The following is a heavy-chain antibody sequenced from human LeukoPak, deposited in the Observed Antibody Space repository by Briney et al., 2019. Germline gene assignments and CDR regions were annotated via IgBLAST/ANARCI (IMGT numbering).Heavy chain of an antibody. V-gene: IGHV1-2*02. J-gene: IGHJ4*02. CDR3: ARDRVPDSYGGYYFDY. CDR2: INPNSGGT. CDR1: GYTFTGYY. Sequence: ASVKVSCKASGYTFTGYYMHWVRQAPGQGLEWMGWINPNSGGTNYAQKFQGRVTMTRDTSISTAYMELSRLRSDDTAVYYCARDRVPDSYGGYYFDYWGRGTLVTVSS. D-gene: IGHD5-18*01.